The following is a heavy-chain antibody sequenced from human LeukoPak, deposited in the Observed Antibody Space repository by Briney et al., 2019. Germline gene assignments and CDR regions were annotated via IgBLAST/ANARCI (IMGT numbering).Heavy chain of an antibody. D-gene: IGHD6-13*01. V-gene: IGHV3-30-3*01. J-gene: IGHJ4*02. CDR3: ARGLKSAAFDY. CDR2: ISYDGSNK. Sequence: PGGSLRLSCAASGFTFSSYAMHWVRRAPGKGLEWVAVISYDGSNKYYADSVKGRFTISRDNSKNTLYLQMNSLRAEDTAVYYCARGLKSAAFDYWGQGTLVTVSS. CDR1: GFTFSSYA.